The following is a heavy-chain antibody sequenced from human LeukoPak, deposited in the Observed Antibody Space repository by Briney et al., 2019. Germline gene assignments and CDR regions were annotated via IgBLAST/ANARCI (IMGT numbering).Heavy chain of an antibody. Sequence: PGGSLRLSCAASGFTFSTYAMHWVRQAPGKGLEWVAVISYDGSSKYYADSVKGRFTISRDNSKNTLYLQMNSLRAEDTAVYYCARGVVGATNWFDPWGQGTLVTVSS. D-gene: IGHD1-26*01. J-gene: IGHJ5*02. CDR1: GFTFSTYA. CDR3: ARGVVGATNWFDP. V-gene: IGHV3-30*04. CDR2: ISYDGSSK.